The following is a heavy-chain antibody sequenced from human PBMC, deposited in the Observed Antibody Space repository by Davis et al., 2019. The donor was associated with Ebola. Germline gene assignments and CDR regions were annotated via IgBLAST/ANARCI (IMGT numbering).Heavy chain of an antibody. D-gene: IGHD1-26*01. CDR1: GYSFTSYW. CDR3: ARDRWELRSGYYFDY. J-gene: IGHJ4*02. CDR2: IDPSDSYT. Sequence: GESLKISCKGSGYSFTSYWISWVRQMPGKGLEWMGRIDPSDSYTNYSPSFQGHVTISADKSISTAYLQWSSLKASDTAMYYCARDRWELRSGYYFDYWGQGTLVTVSS. V-gene: IGHV5-10-1*01.